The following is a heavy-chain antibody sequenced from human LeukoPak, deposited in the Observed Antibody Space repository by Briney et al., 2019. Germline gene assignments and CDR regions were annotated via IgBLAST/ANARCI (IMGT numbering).Heavy chain of an antibody. CDR2: INPSGSFT. CDR3: ARDMIRGVVNN. Sequence: GGSLRLSCAASGFSFSVYWMHWVRQVPGKGLVWVSLINPSGSFTTYADSVKGRFTISRDNAKNSLYMQMNSLRVEDTAVYYCARDMIRGVVNNWGQGALVTVSS. V-gene: IGHV3-74*01. D-gene: IGHD3-10*01. CDR1: GFSFSVYW. J-gene: IGHJ4*02.